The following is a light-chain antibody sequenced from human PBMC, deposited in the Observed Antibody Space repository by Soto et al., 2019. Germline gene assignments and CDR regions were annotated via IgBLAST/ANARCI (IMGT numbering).Light chain of an antibody. CDR3: QQYGSSPRT. CDR1: QSVISDY. V-gene: IGKV3-20*01. J-gene: IGKJ1*01. CDR2: GAS. Sequence: VLTQFPGTLSLSPGERATLSCRASQSVISDYLAWYQQKPGQAPRLLISGASSRATGIPDRFSCSGSGTDFTLTISSLEPEDYAVYYCQQYGSSPRTFGQVTKVEIK.